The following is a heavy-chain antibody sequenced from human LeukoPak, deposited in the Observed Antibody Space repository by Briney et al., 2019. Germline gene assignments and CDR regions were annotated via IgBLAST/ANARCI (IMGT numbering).Heavy chain of an antibody. CDR2: IYTSGST. D-gene: IGHD3-3*01. CDR1: SGSISSYY. Sequence: SETLSLTCAVSSGSISSYYWSWIRQPAGKGLEWIGRIYTSGSTNYNPSLKSRVTISVDTSKNQFSLKLSSVTAADTAVYYCARSRRTIFGVVISSWFDPWGQGTLVTVSS. CDR3: ARSRRTIFGVVISSWFDP. V-gene: IGHV4-4*07. J-gene: IGHJ5*02.